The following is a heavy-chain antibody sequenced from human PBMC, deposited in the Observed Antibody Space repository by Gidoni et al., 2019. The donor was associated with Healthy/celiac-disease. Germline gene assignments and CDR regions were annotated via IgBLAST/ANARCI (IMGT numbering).Heavy chain of an antibody. CDR1: GGSIRISSYY. J-gene: IGHJ4*02. V-gene: IGHV4-39*01. D-gene: IGHD3-10*01. Sequence: QLQLQESGPGLVKPSATLSLTCTVSGGSIRISSYYWGWIRQPPGKGLEWIGSIYYSGSTYYNPSLKSRVTISVDTSKNQFSLKLSSVTAADTAVYYCARLIITMVRGVPQTPGIDYWGQGTLVTVSS. CDR3: ARLIITMVRGVPQTPGIDY. CDR2: IYYSGST.